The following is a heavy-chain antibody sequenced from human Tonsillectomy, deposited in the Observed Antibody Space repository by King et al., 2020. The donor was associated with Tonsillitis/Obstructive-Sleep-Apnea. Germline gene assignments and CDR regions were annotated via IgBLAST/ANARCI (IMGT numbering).Heavy chain of an antibody. CDR1: GFTFSSYA. CDR2: ISYDGSNK. J-gene: IGHJ6*04. Sequence: VQLVESGGGVVQPGRSLRLSCAASGFTFSSYAMHWVRQAPGKGLEWVAVISYDGSNKYYADSVKGRFTISGDNSKNTLYLQMNSLRAEDTAVYYCARNGGGNVWGSSRDLDVCGAGTTVTVSS. CDR3: ARNGGGNVWGSSRDLDV. V-gene: IGHV3-30*01. D-gene: IGHD3-16*02.